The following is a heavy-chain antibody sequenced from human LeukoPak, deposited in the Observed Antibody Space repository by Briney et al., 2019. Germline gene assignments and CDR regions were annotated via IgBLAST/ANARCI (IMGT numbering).Heavy chain of an antibody. D-gene: IGHD5-18*01. CDR2: IIPILGIA. Sequence: SVKVSCKASGGTFSSYAISWVRQAPGQGLEWMGRIIPILGIANYAQKFKGRVTITADKSTSTAYMELSSLRSEDTAVYYCARGRGYSYGRGADYYGMDVWGQGTTVTVSS. V-gene: IGHV1-69*04. CDR1: GGTFSSYA. J-gene: IGHJ6*02. CDR3: ARGRGYSYGRGADYYGMDV.